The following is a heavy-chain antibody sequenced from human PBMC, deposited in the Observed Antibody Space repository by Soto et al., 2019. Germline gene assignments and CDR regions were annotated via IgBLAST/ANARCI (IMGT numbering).Heavy chain of an antibody. V-gene: IGHV4-31*03. Sequence: SETLSLTCTVSGGSSSSGTYYWSWIRQHPGKGLEWIGYIYYSGSTYYNPSLKSRIIISVDTSKNQFSLKLSSVTAADTAVYYCARTPPDYSSSGAFALDVWGQGTTVTVSS. CDR3: ARTPPDYSSSGAFALDV. J-gene: IGHJ6*02. D-gene: IGHD6-6*01. CDR1: GGSSSSGTYY. CDR2: IYYSGST.